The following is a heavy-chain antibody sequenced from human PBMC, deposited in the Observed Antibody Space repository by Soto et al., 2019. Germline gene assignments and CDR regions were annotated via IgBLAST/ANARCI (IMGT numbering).Heavy chain of an antibody. J-gene: IGHJ4*02. CDR3: ARDERGTCTGTNCYYFDY. V-gene: IGHV1-18*04. D-gene: IGHD2-2*01. CDR1: GYTFTRYG. Sequence: QVQLVQSGTEVKEPGASVKVSCKASGYTFTRYGISWVRQAPGQGLEWMACTSANNDNTNYAEKVQGRVTLTTDTSTGTAYMELRSLRSDDTAVYYCARDERGTCTGTNCYYFDYWGQGTLVTVSS. CDR2: TSANNDNT.